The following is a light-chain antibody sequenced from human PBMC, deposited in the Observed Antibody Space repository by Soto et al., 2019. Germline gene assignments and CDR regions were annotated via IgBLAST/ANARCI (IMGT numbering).Light chain of an antibody. Sequence: IQLTQSPSSLSASVGDRVTITCRASQGISSYLAWYQQKPGKAPKFLIYAASTLERGVPSRFSGSGSGTDFTLTISSLQPEDFATYFSQQLNSYPPTFGQGTELEIK. CDR2: AAS. J-gene: IGKJ2*01. CDR3: QQLNSYPPT. CDR1: QGISSY. V-gene: IGKV1-9*01.